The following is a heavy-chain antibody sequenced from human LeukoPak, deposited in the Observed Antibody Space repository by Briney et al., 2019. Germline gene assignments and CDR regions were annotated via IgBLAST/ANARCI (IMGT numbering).Heavy chain of an antibody. CDR1: GGSISSDY. D-gene: IGHD3-10*01. CDR2: IYFSGST. V-gene: IGHV4-59*01. Sequence: PSETLSLTCTVSGGSISSDYWSWIRQPPGKGLEWIGYIYFSGSTNYNPSLKSRVTISVDTSKTQLSLKLSSVTAADTAVYYCARAKPTMVRGVSNWFDPWGQGTLVTVSS. J-gene: IGHJ5*02. CDR3: ARAKPTMVRGVSNWFDP.